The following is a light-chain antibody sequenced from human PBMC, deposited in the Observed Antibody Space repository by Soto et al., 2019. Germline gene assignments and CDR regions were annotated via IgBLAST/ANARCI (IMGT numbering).Light chain of an antibody. Sequence: QSVLTQPPSVSGSPGLSVTISCTGTSSDVGSYNRVSWYQQPPGTAPKLMIYGVSNRPSGVPDRFSGSKSGNTASLTISGLQAEDEADYYCSLYTSSSTYVFGTGTKVTVL. CDR2: GVS. V-gene: IGLV2-18*01. J-gene: IGLJ1*01. CDR1: SSDVGSYNR. CDR3: SLYTSSSTYV.